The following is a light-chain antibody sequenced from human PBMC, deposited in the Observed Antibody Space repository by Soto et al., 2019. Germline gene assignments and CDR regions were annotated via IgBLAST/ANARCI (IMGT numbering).Light chain of an antibody. CDR1: SSDVGGYNY. Sequence: QSALTQPASVSGSPGQSITISCTGTSSDVGGYNYVSWYQQHPGKAPKLMIYDVSNRPSGVSNRFSGSKSGNTPSLTISGLQAEDEADYYCSSYTSSTTSSFGTGTKLTVL. CDR3: SSYTSSTTSS. CDR2: DVS. J-gene: IGLJ1*01. V-gene: IGLV2-14*03.